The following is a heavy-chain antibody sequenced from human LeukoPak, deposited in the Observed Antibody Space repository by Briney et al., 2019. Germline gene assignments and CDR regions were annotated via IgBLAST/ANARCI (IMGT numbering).Heavy chain of an antibody. J-gene: IGHJ5*02. Sequence: SETLSLTCTVPGGSISSSSYYWGWIRQPPGKGLEWIGSIYYSGSTYYNPSLKSRVTISVDTSKNQFSLTLSSVTAADTAVYYCARVMVWSVLPWGQGTLVSVSS. CDR1: GGSISSSSYY. D-gene: IGHD3-3*01. CDR2: IYYSGST. V-gene: IGHV4-39*07. CDR3: ARVMVWSVLP.